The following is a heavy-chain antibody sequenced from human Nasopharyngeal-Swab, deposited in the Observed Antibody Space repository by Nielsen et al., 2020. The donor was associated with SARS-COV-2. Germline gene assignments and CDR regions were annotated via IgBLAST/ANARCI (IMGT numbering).Heavy chain of an antibody. V-gene: IGHV1-18*04. D-gene: IGHD6-19*01. CDR1: GYTFTSYY. CDR3: ARWAGIGDYYYSMDV. CDR2: ISAYNGNT. Sequence: ASVKVSCKASGYTFTSYYMHWVRQAPGQGLEWMGWISAYNGNTNYAQKLQGRVTMTTDTSTSTAYMELRSLRSDDTAVYYCARWAGIGDYYYSMDVWGQGTTVTVSS. J-gene: IGHJ6*02.